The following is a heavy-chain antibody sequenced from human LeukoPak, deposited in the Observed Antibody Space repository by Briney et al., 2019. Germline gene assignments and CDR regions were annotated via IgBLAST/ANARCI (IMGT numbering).Heavy chain of an antibody. CDR3: ARAGGYNWNYGFT. D-gene: IGHD1-7*01. V-gene: IGHV3-21*01. CDR2: ISSSSSYI. Sequence: PGGSLRLSCAASGFTFSSYSMNWVRQAPGKGLEWVSSISSSSSYIYYAGSVKGRFTISRDNAKISLYLQKNSLRAEDTAVYYCARAGGYNWNYGFTWGQGTLVTVSS. CDR1: GFTFSSYS. J-gene: IGHJ5*02.